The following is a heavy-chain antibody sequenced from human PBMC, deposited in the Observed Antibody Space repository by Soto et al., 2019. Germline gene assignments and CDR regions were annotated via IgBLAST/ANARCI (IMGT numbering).Heavy chain of an antibody. J-gene: IGHJ4*02. CDR3: ARASRGAYYYGSGSYYKSRNYYNC. Sequence: SETLSLTCTVSGGSISSYYWSWIRQPPGKGLEWIGYIYYSGSTNYNPSLKSRVTISVYTSKHQFSLKLSSVPAPDTAVYYCARASRGAYYYGSGSYYKSRNYYNCWDKGTRGTLAS. D-gene: IGHD3-10*01. V-gene: IGHV4-59*01. CDR1: GGSISSYY. CDR2: IYYSGST.